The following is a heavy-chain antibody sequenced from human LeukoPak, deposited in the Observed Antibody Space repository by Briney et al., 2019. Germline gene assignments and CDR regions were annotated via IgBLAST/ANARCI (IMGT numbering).Heavy chain of an antibody. CDR1: GYTFSSSG. CDR2: ISPYNGNI. D-gene: IGHD1-1*01. Sequence: VASVKVSCKASGYTFSSSGIYWVRQVPGQGLEWMGWISPYNGNINYAQKLQGRVTMTTDTSTSTAYMELRSLRSDDTAVYYCAKDCAAPCDGVGGNHWGQGTLVTVPS. J-gene: IGHJ5*02. CDR3: AKDCAAPCDGVGGNH. V-gene: IGHV1-18*01.